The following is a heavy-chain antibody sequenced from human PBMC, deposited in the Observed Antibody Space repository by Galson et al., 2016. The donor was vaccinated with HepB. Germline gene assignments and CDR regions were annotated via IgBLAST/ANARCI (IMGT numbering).Heavy chain of an antibody. J-gene: IGHJ6*02. CDR2: IKQDGTEN. D-gene: IGHD1-1*01. CDR1: GFIFSNYW. V-gene: IGHV3-7*03. CDR3: ARDRSWNEGEYYYGMDV. Sequence: SLRLSCAASGFIFSNYWMCWVRQAPGKGLEWVANIKQDGTENYYGVSVKGRFTISRDNAKDSLYLQMNTLTVEDTAIYYCARDRSWNEGEYYYGMDVWGQGTTVIVSS.